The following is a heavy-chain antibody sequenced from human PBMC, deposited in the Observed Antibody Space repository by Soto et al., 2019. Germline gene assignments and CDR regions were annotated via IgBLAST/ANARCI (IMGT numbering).Heavy chain of an antibody. V-gene: IGHV1-18*04. CDR1: GYTFTGYG. CDR3: GRSNYYDSLDH. CDR2: ISGYNGDT. D-gene: IGHD3-22*01. Sequence: ASVKVSCKASGYTFTGYGISWMRQAPGQGLEWMGRISGYNGDTNYAPKVQGRVTMTSDKSTSTAYMALRSLTSDDTAVYYCGRSNYYDSLDHWGQGTLVTVSS. J-gene: IGHJ4*02.